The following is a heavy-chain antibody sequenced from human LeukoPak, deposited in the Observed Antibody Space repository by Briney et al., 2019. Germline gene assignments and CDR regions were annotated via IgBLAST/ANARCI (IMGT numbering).Heavy chain of an antibody. Sequence: PGGSLRLSCAASGFTFNSYSMNWVRQAPGKGLEWVSLITRDGGTTYYADSVKGRFTISKDNRKSSLYLQMSGLRTEDSALYYCATERFRYFDYWGQGTLVTVSS. J-gene: IGHJ4*02. CDR1: GFTFNSYS. CDR2: ITRDGGTT. CDR3: ATERFRYFDY. V-gene: IGHV3-43*01. D-gene: IGHD3-16*01.